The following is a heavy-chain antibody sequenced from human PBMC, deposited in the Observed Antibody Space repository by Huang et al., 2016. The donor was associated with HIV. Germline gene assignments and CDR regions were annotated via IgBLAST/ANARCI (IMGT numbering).Heavy chain of an antibody. Sequence: VESGGRSVQPGGSIKLSCVGSTFTFGAYWMSWVRQHQWRGVEWVANIKQDESEKYYVDSVKGRFNISRDNARKVLFLEMDDLRVEDTAIYFCATKTAGMDIWGQGTTVTVSS. D-gene: IGHD1-7*01. J-gene: IGHJ6*02. CDR2: IKQDESEK. CDR1: TFTFGAYW. V-gene: IGHV3-7*01. CDR3: ATKTAGMDI.